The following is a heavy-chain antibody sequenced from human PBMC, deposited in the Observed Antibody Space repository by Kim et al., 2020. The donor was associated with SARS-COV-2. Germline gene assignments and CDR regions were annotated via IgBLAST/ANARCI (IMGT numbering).Heavy chain of an antibody. V-gene: IGHV3-23*01. J-gene: IGHJ4*02. Sequence: GGSLRLSCAASGFTFSSYAMSWVRQAPGKGLEWVSAISGSGGSTYYADSVKGRFTISRDNSKNTQYLQMNSLRAEDTAVYYCAKDGGKGYDSSGYPSFSDYWGQGTLVTVSS. D-gene: IGHD3-22*01. CDR3: AKDGGKGYDSSGYPSFSDY. CDR1: GFTFSSYA. CDR2: ISGSGGST.